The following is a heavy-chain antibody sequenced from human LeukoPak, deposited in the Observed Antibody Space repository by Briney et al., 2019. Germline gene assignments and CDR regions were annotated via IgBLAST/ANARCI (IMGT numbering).Heavy chain of an antibody. CDR2: INHSGST. CDR3: ARNVGITNAFDI. Sequence: GSLRLSCAASGFTFSDYYWSWIRQPPGKGLEWIGEINHSGSTNYNPSLKSRVTISVDTSKNQFSLKLSSVTAADTAVYYCARNVGITNAFDIWGQGTMVTVSS. D-gene: IGHD3-10*01. V-gene: IGHV4-34*01. J-gene: IGHJ3*02. CDR1: GFTFSDYY.